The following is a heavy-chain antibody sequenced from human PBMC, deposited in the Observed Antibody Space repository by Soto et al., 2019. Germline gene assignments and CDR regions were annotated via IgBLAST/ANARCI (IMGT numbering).Heavy chain of an antibody. Sequence: LSLTCSVSGGSVSNKTYYWSWIRQPPGKRLEWIGYVYYSATTNYNPSLKSRVTISVDLSKNQFSLRLSSVTTADTALYYCARTTAVPNTLRSRYFFDYWGQGTLVTVSS. J-gene: IGHJ4*02. CDR2: VYYSATT. D-gene: IGHD4-17*01. CDR3: ARTTAVPNTLRSRYFFDY. CDR1: GGSVSNKTYY. V-gene: IGHV4-61*01.